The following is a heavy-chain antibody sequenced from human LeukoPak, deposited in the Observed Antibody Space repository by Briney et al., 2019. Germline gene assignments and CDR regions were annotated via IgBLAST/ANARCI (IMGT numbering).Heavy chain of an antibody. J-gene: IGHJ6*03. D-gene: IGHD1-26*01. CDR2: ISSSSSYI. Sequence: PGGSLRLSCAASGFTFSSYSMNWVRQAPGKGLEWVSAISSSSSYIYYADSVKGRFTISRDNSKNTLYLQMSSLRAEDTGVYYCAKGFRTGVGPYVGYHYYMDVCGKGATVTVSS. V-gene: IGHV3-21*04. CDR1: GFTFSSYS. CDR3: AKGFRTGVGPYVGYHYYMDV.